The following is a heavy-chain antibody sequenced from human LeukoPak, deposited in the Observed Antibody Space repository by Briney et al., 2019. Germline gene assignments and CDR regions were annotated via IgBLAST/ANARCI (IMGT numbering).Heavy chain of an antibody. CDR1: GYSISSCVYF. CDR2: IHHSGST. CDR3: ARAVLY. V-gene: IGHV4-38-2*01. Sequence: PSETLSLTCAVSGYSISSCVYFWGWIRQPPGKGLEWIGSIHHSGSTYYNPSLKSRVTISVDTSKNQFSLRLTSVTAADTAVYYCARAVLYWGQGTLVTVSS. J-gene: IGHJ4*02.